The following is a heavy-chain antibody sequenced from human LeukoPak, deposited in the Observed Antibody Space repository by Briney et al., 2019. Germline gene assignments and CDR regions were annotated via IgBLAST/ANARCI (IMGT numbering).Heavy chain of an antibody. CDR3: ARSLPYGTTWYGRSDF. CDR1: GFPFNAYW. J-gene: IGHJ4*02. D-gene: IGHD6-13*01. CDR2: IRQDGDTK. V-gene: IGHV3-7*03. Sequence: GGSLRLSCAASGFPFNAYWMTWVRQAPGKGLEWVANIRQDGDTKYYVDSVKGRFTISRDNAMNSLYLQMNSLRAEDTAIHYCARSLPYGTTWYGRSDFWGQGTLVTVSS.